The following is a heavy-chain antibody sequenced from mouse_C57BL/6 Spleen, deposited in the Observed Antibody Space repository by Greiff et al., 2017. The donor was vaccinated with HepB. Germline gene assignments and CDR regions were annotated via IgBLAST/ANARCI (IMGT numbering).Heavy chain of an antibody. CDR3: ARAAYDPLYAMDY. CDR2: IYPGSGST. Sequence: QVQLQQPGAELVKPGASVKMSCKASGYTFTSYWITWVKQRPGQGLEWIGDIYPGSGSTNYNEKFKSKATLTVDTSSSTAYMQLSSLTSDDSAVYYCARAAYDPLYAMDYWGQGTSVTVSS. D-gene: IGHD2-3*01. J-gene: IGHJ4*01. V-gene: IGHV1-55*01. CDR1: GYTFTSYW.